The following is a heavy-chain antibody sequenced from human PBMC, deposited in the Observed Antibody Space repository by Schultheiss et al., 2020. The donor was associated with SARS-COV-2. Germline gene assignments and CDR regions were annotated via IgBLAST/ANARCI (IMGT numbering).Heavy chain of an antibody. CDR1: GGSISSYY. CDR3: ARARSDFWSGYAGDWFDP. V-gene: IGHV4-59*12. Sequence: SETLSLTCTVSGGSISSYYWSWIRQPPGKGLEWIGYIYYSGSTYYNPSLKSRVTISVDTSKNQFSLKLSSVTAADTAVYYCARARSDFWSGYAGDWFDPWGQGTLVTVSS. J-gene: IGHJ5*02. D-gene: IGHD3-3*01. CDR2: IYYSGST.